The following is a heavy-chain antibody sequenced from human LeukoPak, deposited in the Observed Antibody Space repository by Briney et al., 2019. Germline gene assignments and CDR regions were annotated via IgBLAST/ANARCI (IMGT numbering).Heavy chain of an antibody. CDR1: GFTFSSYS. D-gene: IGHD3-10*01. J-gene: IGHJ4*02. V-gene: IGHV3-48*04. CDR3: ARDTGDYFGSGSYYPD. CDR2: ISSSSSII. Sequence: PGGSLRLSCAASGFTFSSYSMNWVRQAPGKGLEWVSYISSSSSIIYYADSVKGRFTISRDNAKNSLYLQMNSLRAEDTAVYYCARDTGDYFGSGSYYPDWGQGTLVTVSS.